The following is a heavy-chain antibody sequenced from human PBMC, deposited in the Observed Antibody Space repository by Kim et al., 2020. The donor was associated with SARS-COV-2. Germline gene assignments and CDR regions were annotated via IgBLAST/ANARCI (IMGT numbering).Heavy chain of an antibody. CDR2: ISSSGSTI. V-gene: IGHV3-48*03. Sequence: GGSLRLSCAASGFTFSSYEMNCVRQAPGKGLEWVSYISSSGSTIYYADSVKGRFTISRDNAKNSLYLQMNSLRAEDTAVYYCARVITIFGVVISYYYGMDVCCQGTTVPVSS. D-gene: IGHD3-3*01. J-gene: IGHJ6*02. CDR1: GFTFSSYE. CDR3: ARVITIFGVVISYYYGMDV.